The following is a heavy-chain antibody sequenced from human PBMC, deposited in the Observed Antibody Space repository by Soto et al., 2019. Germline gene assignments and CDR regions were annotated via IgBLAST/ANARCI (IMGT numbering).Heavy chain of an antibody. CDR1: GGSISSSNW. Sequence: VQLQESGPGLVKPSGTLSLTCAVSGGSISSSNWWSWVRQPPGQGLERIGEIYHSGSTNYNPSLNSRVTLAVDQSKNQFALKLSSVTAADTAVYYCARETFGYSSSWLQYDYWGQGPLVTVSS. CDR2: IYHSGST. CDR3: ARETFGYSSSWLQYDY. V-gene: IGHV4-4*02. J-gene: IGHJ4*02. D-gene: IGHD6-13*01.